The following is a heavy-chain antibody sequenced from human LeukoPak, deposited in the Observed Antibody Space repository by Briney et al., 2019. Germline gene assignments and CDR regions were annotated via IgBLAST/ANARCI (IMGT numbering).Heavy chain of an antibody. CDR3: ARAVVAATSDY. Sequence: PSQTLYLTCTVSGGSISSYYWSWIRQPPGKGLEGIGYIYYSGSTNYNPSLQSRVTISVDTSKNQFSLKLSSVTAADTAVYYCARAVVAATSDYWGQGTLVTVSS. CDR1: GGSISSYY. V-gene: IGHV4-59*01. J-gene: IGHJ4*02. CDR2: IYYSGST. D-gene: IGHD2-15*01.